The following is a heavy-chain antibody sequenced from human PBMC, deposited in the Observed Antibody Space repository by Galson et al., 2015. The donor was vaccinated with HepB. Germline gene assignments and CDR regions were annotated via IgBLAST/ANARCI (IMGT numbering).Heavy chain of an antibody. J-gene: IGHJ3*01. D-gene: IGHD3-9*01. V-gene: IGHV1-18*04. Sequence: SVKVSCKASDCTFTRYGISWVRQAPGQGPEWMGWISAYNGNTNYAQKLQGRVTMITDTSTSTAYMELRSLRSDDTAVYYCARRVTGYYAFHFCGQGTMVTVS. CDR1: DCTFTRYG. CDR3: ARRVTGYYAFHF. CDR2: ISAYNGNT.